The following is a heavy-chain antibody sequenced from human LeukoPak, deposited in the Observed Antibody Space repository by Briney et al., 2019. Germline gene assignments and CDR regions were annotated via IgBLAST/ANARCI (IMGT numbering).Heavy chain of an antibody. V-gene: IGHV4-59*08. CDR1: GGSISSYY. CDR2: IYYSGST. CDR3: AVGISTVTTFRFPAYYMDV. D-gene: IGHD4-17*01. J-gene: IGHJ6*03. Sequence: PSETLSLTCTVSGGSISSYYWSWIRQPPGKGLEWIGYIYYSGSTNYNPSLKSRVTISVDTSKNQFSLKLSSVTAADTAVYYCAVGISTVTTFRFPAYYMDVWGKGTTVTVSS.